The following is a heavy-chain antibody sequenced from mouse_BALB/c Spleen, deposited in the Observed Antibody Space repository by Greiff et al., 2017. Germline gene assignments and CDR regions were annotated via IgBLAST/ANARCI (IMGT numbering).Heavy chain of an antibody. CDR3: ARSTGRDY. CDR2: INPGSGGT. J-gene: IGHJ2*01. V-gene: IGHV1-54*01. Sequence: VKLMESGAELVRPGTSVKVSCKASGYAFTNYLIEWVKQRPGQGLEWIGVINPGSGGTNYNEKFKGKATLTADKSSSTAYMQLSSLTSDDSAVYFCARSTGRDYWGQGTTLTVSS. CDR1: GYAFTNYL. D-gene: IGHD4-1*01.